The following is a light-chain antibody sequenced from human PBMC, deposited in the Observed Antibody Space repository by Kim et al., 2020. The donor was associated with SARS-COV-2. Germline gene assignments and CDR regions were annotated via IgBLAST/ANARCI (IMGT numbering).Light chain of an antibody. V-gene: IGLV2-14*03. Sequence: GQSITISCTGTYSDIGAYNYVSWYQQHPGKAPTLVISDVTQRPSGVSNRFSGSKSGNTASLTISGLQTDDEAIYYCCSFTTASTWVFGGGTQLTVL. J-gene: IGLJ3*02. CDR3: CSFTTASTWV. CDR1: YSDIGAYNY. CDR2: DVT.